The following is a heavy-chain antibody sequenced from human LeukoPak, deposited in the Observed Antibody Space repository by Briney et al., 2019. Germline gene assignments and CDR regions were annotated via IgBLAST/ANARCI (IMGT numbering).Heavy chain of an antibody. Sequence: PGGSLRLSCAASEFTFTSYELNWVRQAPGKWLEWVSNISSSGNTISYADSVKGRFTISRDDANNSLYLQMNNLRAEDTAVYYCARGTTVTSGRGDYWGQGTLVTVSS. V-gene: IGHV3-48*03. D-gene: IGHD4-17*01. CDR2: ISSSGNTI. J-gene: IGHJ4*02. CDR1: EFTFTSYE. CDR3: ARGTTVTSGRGDY.